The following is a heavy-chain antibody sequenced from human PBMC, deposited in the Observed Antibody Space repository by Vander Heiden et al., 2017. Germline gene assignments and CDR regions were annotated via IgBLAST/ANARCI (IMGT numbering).Heavy chain of an antibody. CDR1: GFSFSDYG. J-gene: IGHJ6*01. V-gene: IGHV3-33*01. D-gene: IGHD3-10*01. CDR2: IWYDESNK. Sequence: GRSLRLSCAASGFSFSDYGMHWVRQAPGKGLEWVAVIWYDESNKYYADSVKGRFTISRDNSKNTLYLQVNSLRAEDTAVYYCARGGDSGSFGSYYYYGMDVWGQGTTVTVSS. CDR3: ARGGDSGSFGSYYYYGMDV.